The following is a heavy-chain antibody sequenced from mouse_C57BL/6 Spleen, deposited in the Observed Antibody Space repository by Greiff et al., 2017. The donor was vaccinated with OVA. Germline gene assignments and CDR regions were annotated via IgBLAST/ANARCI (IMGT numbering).Heavy chain of an antibody. V-gene: IGHV5-17*01. D-gene: IGHD1-1*01. J-gene: IGHJ3*01. CDR3: ATTEGFAY. Sequence: EVKLMESGGGLVKPGGSLKLSCAASGFTFSDYGMHWVRQAPEKGLEWVAYISSGSSTIYYADTVKGRFTISRDNAKNTLFLQMTSLRSEDTAMYYCATTEGFAYWGQGTLVTVSA. CDR2: ISSGSSTI. CDR1: GFTFSDYG.